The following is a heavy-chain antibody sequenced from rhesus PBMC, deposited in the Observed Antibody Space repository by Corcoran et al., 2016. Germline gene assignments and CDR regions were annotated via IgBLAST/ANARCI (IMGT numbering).Heavy chain of an antibody. J-gene: IGHJ4*01. D-gene: IGHD6-13*01. CDR3: GRAGIGDGHKGDR. CDR1: GGAISDSCD. V-gene: IGHV4S7*01. CDR2: IFVNNGTT. Sequence: QVQLQESGPGLVKPSATLSLPCAVYGGAISDSCDWTCIRPPPGQGLEWIGNIFVNNGTTSYDPSLERRVIISKDTFRNHFSLTLTSVTAADTAVYYCGRAGIGDGHKGDRWGQGVLVTVSS.